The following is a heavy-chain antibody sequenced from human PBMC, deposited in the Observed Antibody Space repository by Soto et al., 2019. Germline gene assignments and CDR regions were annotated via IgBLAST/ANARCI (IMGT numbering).Heavy chain of an antibody. CDR1: GFTFSSYS. CDR3: ARAVATMIDLGY. CDR2: ISSSSSYI. V-gene: IGHV3-21*01. Sequence: GGSLRLSCAASGFTFSSYSMDWVRQAPGKGLEWVSSISSSSSYIYYADSVKGRFTISRDNAKNSLYLQMNSLRAEDTAVYYCARAVATMIDLGYWGQGTLVTVSS. D-gene: IGHD3-22*01. J-gene: IGHJ4*02.